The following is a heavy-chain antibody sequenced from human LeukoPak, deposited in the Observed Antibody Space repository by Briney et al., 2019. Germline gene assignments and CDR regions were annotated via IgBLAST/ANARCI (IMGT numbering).Heavy chain of an antibody. CDR2: ISWNSGSI. V-gene: IGHV3-9*01. Sequence: SGGSLRLSCAASGFTFDDYAMHWVRQAPGKGLEWVSGISWNSGSIGYADSVKGRFTISRDNAKNSLYLQMNSLRAEDTALYYCAKDTGPYNWNYRYSGYFDYWGQGTLVTVSS. J-gene: IGHJ4*02. CDR3: AKDTGPYNWNYRYSGYFDY. D-gene: IGHD1-7*01. CDR1: GFTFDDYA.